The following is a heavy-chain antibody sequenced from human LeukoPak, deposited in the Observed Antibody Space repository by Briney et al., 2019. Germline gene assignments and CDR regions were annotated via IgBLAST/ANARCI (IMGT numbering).Heavy chain of an antibody. CDR1: GFIFSSYG. CDR3: ARDDGYSYGFDY. D-gene: IGHD5-18*01. V-gene: IGHV3-23*01. J-gene: IGHJ4*02. Sequence: GRSLRLSCAASGFIFSSYGMHWVRQAPGKGLECVSAISGNGASTYYADSVKGRFTISRDNSKNTLYLQVDSLRAEDTAVYYCARDDGYSYGFDYWGQGTLDTVSS. CDR2: ISGNGAST.